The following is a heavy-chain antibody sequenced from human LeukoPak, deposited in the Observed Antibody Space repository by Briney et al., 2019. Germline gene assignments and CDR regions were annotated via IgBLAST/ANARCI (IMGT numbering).Heavy chain of an antibody. V-gene: IGHV4-59*01. J-gene: IGHJ6*02. D-gene: IGHD1-1*01. CDR3: ARAQLNLLVDFGMDV. CDR1: GGSITTYY. CDR2: INYSGSI. Sequence: SEILSLTCTVSGGSITTYYWTWIRQPPGKGLEWIGYINYSGSINYNPSLKSRVTISVDTSKNQFSLKLSSVTAADTAVYYCARAQLNLLVDFGMDVWGQGTTVTVSS.